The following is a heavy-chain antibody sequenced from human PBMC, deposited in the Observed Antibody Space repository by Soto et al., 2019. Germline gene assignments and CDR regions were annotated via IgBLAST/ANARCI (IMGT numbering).Heavy chain of an antibody. J-gene: IGHJ4*02. CDR3: ARTKFYDIFTAYYSLFDY. CDR1: GGYISSGSFY. Sequence: SVTLSLTCAVSGGYISSGSFYRSWIRQHPGKGLEWIGHISDSGSSYYNPSLESRVTISVDTSKNQFSLKLSAVTAADTAVYFCARTKFYDIFTAYYSLFDYWGQGTLVNVSS. D-gene: IGHD3-9*01. V-gene: IGHV4-31*11. CDR2: ISDSGSS.